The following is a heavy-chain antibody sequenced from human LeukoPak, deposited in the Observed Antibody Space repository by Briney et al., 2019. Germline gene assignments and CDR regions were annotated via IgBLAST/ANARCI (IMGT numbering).Heavy chain of an antibody. Sequence: SETLSLTCTVSGGSLSSYYWSWIRQPPGKGLEWIGYIYYSGSTNYNPSLKSRVTISVDTSKNQFSLKLSSVTAADTAVYYCARGRLSAMVRGSIYYFDYWGQGTLVTVSS. CDR2: IYYSGST. D-gene: IGHD3-10*01. V-gene: IGHV4-59*01. J-gene: IGHJ4*02. CDR3: ARGRLSAMVRGSIYYFDY. CDR1: GGSLSSYY.